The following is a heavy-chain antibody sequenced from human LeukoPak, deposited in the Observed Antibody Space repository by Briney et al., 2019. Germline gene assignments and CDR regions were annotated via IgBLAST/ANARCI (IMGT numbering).Heavy chain of an antibody. V-gene: IGHV4-39*01. J-gene: IGHJ4*02. CDR2: IYYIWAT. D-gene: IGHD1-26*01. CDR3: ASPGSGSYYHFDS. CDR1: CVSISSSTYY. Sequence: SETLSLTCTVSCVSISSSTYYWGWIRQPPGHGLEWIRSIYYIWATYYNPSLKRRLTISIYTSKNLFPLMLRSVTAADTAVYYCASPGSGSYYHFDSGGPGPLVTV.